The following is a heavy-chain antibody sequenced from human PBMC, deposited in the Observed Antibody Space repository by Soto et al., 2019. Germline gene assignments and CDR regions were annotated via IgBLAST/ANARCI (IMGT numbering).Heavy chain of an antibody. V-gene: IGHV1-46*01. CDR1: GCTFTSYY. Sequence: ASVKVSCKASGCTFTSYYMHWVRQAPGQGLEWMGIINPSGGSTSYAQKFQGRVTMTRDTSTSTVYMELSSLRSEDTAVYYCARGSRDSYPGSRIFDLWGRGTRVTVSS. D-gene: IGHD3-10*01. CDR2: INPSGGST. J-gene: IGHJ4*02. CDR3: ARGSRDSYPGSRIFDL.